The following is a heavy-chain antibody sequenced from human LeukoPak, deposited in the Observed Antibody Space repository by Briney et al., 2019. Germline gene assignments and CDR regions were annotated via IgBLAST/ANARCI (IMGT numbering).Heavy chain of an antibody. CDR3: ARNRGYQLLPDYYYYMDV. D-gene: IGHD2-2*01. CDR1: GFIFNNYG. J-gene: IGHJ6*03. CDR2: IYSGGSS. Sequence: PGGSLRLSCAASGFIFNNYGLVWVRQAPGKGLEWVSLIYSGGSSYYADSVKGRFTISRDNSKNTLYLQMNSLRAEDTAVYYCARNRGYQLLPDYYYYMDVWGKGTTVTVSS. V-gene: IGHV3-53*01.